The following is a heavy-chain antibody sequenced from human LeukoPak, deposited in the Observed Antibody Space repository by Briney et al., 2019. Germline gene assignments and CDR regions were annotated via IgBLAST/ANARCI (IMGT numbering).Heavy chain of an antibody. Sequence: ASVKVSCKGSGYTFSNFGINWVRQAPGQGLEWMGWINAYNGDTDYAEKVQGRVTMTTDTSTSTAYMELRSLRSEDTAVYYCARGGLVPALYYLDFWGKGTTVTVSS. CDR2: INAYNGDT. CDR3: ARGGLVPALYYLDF. D-gene: IGHD2-2*01. J-gene: IGHJ6*03. CDR1: GYTFSNFG. V-gene: IGHV1-18*01.